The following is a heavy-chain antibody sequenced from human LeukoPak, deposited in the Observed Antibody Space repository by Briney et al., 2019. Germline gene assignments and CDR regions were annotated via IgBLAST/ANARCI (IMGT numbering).Heavy chain of an antibody. V-gene: IGHV1-2*02. Sequence: ASVKVSCKASGYTFTGYCMHWVRQAPGQGLEWMGWINPNSGGTNYAQKFQGRVTMTRDRSISTAYMELSRLRSDDTAVYYCARSGGIAAAGIYDYWGQGTLVTVSS. CDR3: ARSGGIAAAGIYDY. CDR1: GYTFTGYC. D-gene: IGHD6-13*01. J-gene: IGHJ4*02. CDR2: INPNSGGT.